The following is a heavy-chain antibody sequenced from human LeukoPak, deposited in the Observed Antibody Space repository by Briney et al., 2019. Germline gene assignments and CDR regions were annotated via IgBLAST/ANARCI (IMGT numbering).Heavy chain of an antibody. CDR3: ARSSSFTRDFDY. Sequence: SETLSLTCTVSGGSINNYYWSWIRHPPGKGLEWIGYIYYSGSTYYNPSLKSRVTISGDTSKNQFSLKLSSVTAADTAVYYCARSSSFTRDFDYWGQGTLVTVSS. J-gene: IGHJ4*02. CDR1: GGSINNYY. CDR2: IYYSGST. D-gene: IGHD6-13*01. V-gene: IGHV4-59*08.